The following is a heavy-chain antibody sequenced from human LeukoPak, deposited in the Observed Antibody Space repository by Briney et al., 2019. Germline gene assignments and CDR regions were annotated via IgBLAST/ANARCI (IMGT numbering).Heavy chain of an antibody. CDR1: GFTFSSYA. CDR3: VKDGWIQLWLRFDYFDY. J-gene: IGHJ4*02. V-gene: IGHV3-64D*06. Sequence: GGSLRLSCSASGFTFSSYAMHWVRQAPGKGLEYVSAISSNGGSTYYADSVKGRFTISRDNSKNTLYLQMSSLRAEDTAVYYCVKDGWIQLWLRFDYFDYWGQGTLVIVSS. CDR2: ISSNGGST. D-gene: IGHD5-18*01.